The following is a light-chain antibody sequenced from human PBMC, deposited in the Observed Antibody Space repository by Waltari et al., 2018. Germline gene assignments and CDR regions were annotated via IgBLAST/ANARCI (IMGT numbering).Light chain of an antibody. J-gene: IGKJ4*01. CDR1: ESIASH. V-gene: IGKV3-11*01. CDR3: QQGSMWPLT. CDR2: DAS. Sequence: EIVLTQSPATLSLSPGRRATLSCRASESIASHLAWFRQKPGQPPRLLIYDASTRATGIPARFSGSGFGTDFTLTISSLEPEDFAVYFCQQGSMWPLTFGGGTTVEIK.